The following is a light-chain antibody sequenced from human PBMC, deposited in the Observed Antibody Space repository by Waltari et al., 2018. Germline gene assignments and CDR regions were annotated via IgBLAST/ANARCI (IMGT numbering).Light chain of an antibody. CDR3: QQYHNLPLT. CDR1: QDISNY. J-gene: IGKJ4*01. CDR2: DVS. Sequence: DIQLTQSPSSLSAAVGDRVTITCQASQDISNYINWYQQRPGKAPKLLIYDVSDLERGVPSRFSGSGSGTAFTLTISSLQPEDVATYFCQQYHNLPLTFGGGTKVDIK. V-gene: IGKV1-33*01.